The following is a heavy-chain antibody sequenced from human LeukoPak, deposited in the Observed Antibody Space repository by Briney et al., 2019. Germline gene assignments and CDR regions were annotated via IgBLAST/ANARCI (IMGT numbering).Heavy chain of an antibody. CDR3: ASGRQQLAHYGMDV. V-gene: IGHV4-61*08. Sequence: SETLSLTCTVSGGSISSGGYYWSWIRQHPGKGLEWIGYIYYSGSTNYNPSLKSRVTISVDTSKNQFSLKLSSVTAADTAVYYCASGRQQLAHYGMDVWGQGTTVTVSS. CDR2: IYYSGST. CDR1: GGSISSGGYY. D-gene: IGHD6-13*01. J-gene: IGHJ6*02.